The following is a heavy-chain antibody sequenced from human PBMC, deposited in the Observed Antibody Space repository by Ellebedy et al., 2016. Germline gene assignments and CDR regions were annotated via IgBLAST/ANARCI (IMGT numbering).Heavy chain of an antibody. D-gene: IGHD4-17*01. Sequence: GESLKISXAASGFTFSSYAMSWVRQAPGKGLEWVSAISGSGGSTYYADSVKGRFTISRDNSKNTLYLQMNSLRAEDTAVYYCARDKYGDYGYDYWGQGTLVTVSS. CDR1: GFTFSSYA. CDR2: ISGSGGST. V-gene: IGHV3-23*01. CDR3: ARDKYGDYGYDY. J-gene: IGHJ4*02.